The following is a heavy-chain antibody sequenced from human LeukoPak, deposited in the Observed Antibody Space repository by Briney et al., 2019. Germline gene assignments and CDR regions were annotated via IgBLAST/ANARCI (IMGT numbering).Heavy chain of an antibody. CDR3: ARGGGEGGYAWGY. CDR2: IYSGGAT. V-gene: IGHV3-66*01. D-gene: IGHD5-12*01. Sequence: GGSLRLSCAASGFTVSSNYMSWVRQAPGKGLEGVSVIYSGGATYYADSVKDRFTISRDNSKNTLYLQMNSLRAEDTAVYYCARGGGEGGYAWGYWGQGTLVTVSS. J-gene: IGHJ4*02. CDR1: GFTVSSNY.